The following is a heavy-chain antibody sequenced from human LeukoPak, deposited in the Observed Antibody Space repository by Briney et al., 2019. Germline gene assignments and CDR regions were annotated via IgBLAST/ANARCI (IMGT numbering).Heavy chain of an antibody. CDR1: GDYISSSNYY. Sequence: SETLSLTCSLSGDYISSSNYYWAWIRQPPGKGRAWIGNIYYTGRTYYNPSLKSRVSISIDTSKNEFSLKVRSVTAADTAVYYCARLYYYDASGPPLWGQGTLVIVSS. J-gene: IGHJ4*02. CDR3: ARLYYYDASGPPL. CDR2: IYYTGRT. V-gene: IGHV4-39*01. D-gene: IGHD3-22*01.